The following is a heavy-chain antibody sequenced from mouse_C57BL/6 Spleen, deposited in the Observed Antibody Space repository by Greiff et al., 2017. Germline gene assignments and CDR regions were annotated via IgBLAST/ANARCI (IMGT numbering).Heavy chain of an antibody. CDR3: ARSLDGYLGYYFDY. J-gene: IGHJ2*01. CDR1: GYTFTSYW. Sequence: QVQLQQPGAELVKPGASVKVSCKASGYTFTSYWMHWVKQRPGQGLEWIGRIHPSDSDTNYNQKFKGKATLTVDKSSSTAYMQLSSLTSEDSAVYCCARSLDGYLGYYFDYWGQGTTLTVSS. V-gene: IGHV1-74*01. CDR2: IHPSDSDT. D-gene: IGHD2-3*01.